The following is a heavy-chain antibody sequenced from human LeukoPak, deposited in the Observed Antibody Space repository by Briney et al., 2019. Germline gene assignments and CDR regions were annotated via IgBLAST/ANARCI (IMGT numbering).Heavy chain of an antibody. Sequence: SETLSLTCAVYGGSFSGYYWSWIRRPPGKGLEWIGEINHSGSTNYNPSLKGRVTISVDTSKNQFSLKLSSVTAADTAVYYCARVLDSSGYYYGFDPWGQGTLVTVSS. J-gene: IGHJ5*02. D-gene: IGHD3-22*01. V-gene: IGHV4-34*01. CDR3: ARVLDSSGYYYGFDP. CDR2: INHSGST. CDR1: GGSFSGYY.